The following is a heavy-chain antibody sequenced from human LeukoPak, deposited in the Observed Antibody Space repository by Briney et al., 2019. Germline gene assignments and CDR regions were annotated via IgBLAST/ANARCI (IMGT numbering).Heavy chain of an antibody. V-gene: IGHV4-59*01. CDR3: AREVDYYDSSGYYSYAFDI. D-gene: IGHD3-22*01. CDR2: IYYSGST. Sequence: SETLSLTCTVSGGSISSYYWSWIRQPPGKGLEWIGYIYYSGSTNCNPSLKSRVTISVDTSRNQFSLKLSSVTAADTAVYYCAREVDYYDSSGYYSYAFDIWGQGTMVTVSS. J-gene: IGHJ3*02. CDR1: GGSISSYY.